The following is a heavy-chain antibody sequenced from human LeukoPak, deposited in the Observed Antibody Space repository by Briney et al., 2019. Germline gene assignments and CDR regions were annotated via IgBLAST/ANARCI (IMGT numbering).Heavy chain of an antibody. J-gene: IGHJ6*04. V-gene: IGHV1-18*01. CDR3: ARGANYYDSTGGMDV. CDR1: GYTFTSNG. D-gene: IGHD3-22*01. CDR2: ISAYNGNT. Sequence: ASVTVSCKASGYTFTSNGISWVRQAPGQGLEWMGWISAYNGNTNYAQKLQGRVTMTTDTSKSTAYMELRSLRSDDTAVYYCARGANYYDSTGGMDVWGEGTTVPVSS.